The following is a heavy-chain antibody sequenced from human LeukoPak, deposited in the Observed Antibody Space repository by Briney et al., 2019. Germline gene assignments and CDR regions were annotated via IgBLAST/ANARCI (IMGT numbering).Heavy chain of an antibody. CDR3: ARDKYRGNSGSAFDI. J-gene: IGHJ3*02. CDR2: IYYSGST. D-gene: IGHD2-21*02. Sequence: PSETLSLTCTVSGGSISSSSYYWGWIRQPPGKGLEWIVSIYYSGSTYYNPSLKSRVTISVDTSKNQFSLKLSSVTAADTAVYYCARDKYRGNSGSAFDIWGQGTMVTVSS. V-gene: IGHV4-39*02. CDR1: GGSISSSSYY.